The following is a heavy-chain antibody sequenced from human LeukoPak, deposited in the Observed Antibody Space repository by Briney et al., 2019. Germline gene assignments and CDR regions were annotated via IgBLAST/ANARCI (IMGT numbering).Heavy chain of an antibody. CDR2: IYHSGST. V-gene: IGHV4-38-2*02. D-gene: IGHD3-10*01. CDR1: GYSISSGYS. Sequence: SETLSLTCAVSGYSISSGYSWGWIRQPPGKGLEWIGSIYHSGSTYYNPSLKSRVTISVDTSKNQFSLKLSSVTAADTAVYYCARETTYGSGSFDNDAFDIWGQGTMVTVSS. J-gene: IGHJ3*02. CDR3: ARETTYGSGSFDNDAFDI.